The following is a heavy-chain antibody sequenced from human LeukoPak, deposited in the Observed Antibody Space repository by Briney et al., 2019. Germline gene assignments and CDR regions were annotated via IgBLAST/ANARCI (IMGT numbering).Heavy chain of an antibody. D-gene: IGHD3-9*01. CDR2: ISYDGSNK. CDR3: AKDMGILRYFDWLFPTFDY. CDR1: GFTFSSYG. V-gene: IGHV3-30*18. Sequence: GGSLRLSCAASGFTFSSYGMHWVRQAPGKGLEWVAVISYDGSNKYYADSVKGRFTISRDNSKNTLYLQMNSLRAEDTAVYYCAKDMGILRYFDWLFPTFDYWGQGTLVTVSS. J-gene: IGHJ4*02.